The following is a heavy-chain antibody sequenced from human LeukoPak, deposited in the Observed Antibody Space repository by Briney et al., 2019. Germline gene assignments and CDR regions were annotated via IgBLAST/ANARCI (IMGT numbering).Heavy chain of an antibody. J-gene: IGHJ4*02. CDR2: IYSGGTI. Sequence: GGSLRLSCAASGLTVSSNYMAWVRQAPGKGLEWVSAIYSGGTIYYADSVRGRFTISRDNSKNTLYLQMNSLRAEDTAVYQCTTVGSYDGRTMRCFAYGSQGTLATVSS. D-gene: IGHD3-16*01. CDR1: GLTVSSNY. CDR3: TTVGSYDGRTMRCFAY. V-gene: IGHV3-53*01.